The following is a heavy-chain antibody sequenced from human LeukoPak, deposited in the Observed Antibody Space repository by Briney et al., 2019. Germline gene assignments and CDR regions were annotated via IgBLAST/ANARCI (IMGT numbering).Heavy chain of an antibody. J-gene: IGHJ4*02. CDR2: IQSDETDK. Sequence: PGGSLRLSCTASGFTFRNYGMHWVRQAPGKGLEWVAFIQSDETDKFFADPVRGRFTISRDNSRNTLYLQMNSLRAEDTAVYYCAKEKPLEPFDYWGQGILVTVSS. CDR1: GFTFRNYG. V-gene: IGHV3-30*02. D-gene: IGHD1-1*01. CDR3: AKEKPLEPFDY.